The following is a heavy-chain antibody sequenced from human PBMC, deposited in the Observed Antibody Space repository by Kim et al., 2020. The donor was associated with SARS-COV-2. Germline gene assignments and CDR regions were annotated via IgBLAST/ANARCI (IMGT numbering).Heavy chain of an antibody. CDR1: GLTFGDYA. Sequence: GGSLRLSCTTSGLTFGDYAMSWFRQAPGKGLEWVAFIRSKRYGETTEYAASVKGRFTISRDDSKRIAYLQMNGLETEDTAVYYCTSGPNYYDSAAYYHDYWGQGPLVTVSS. CDR3: TSGPNYYDSAAYYHDY. D-gene: IGHD3-22*01. J-gene: IGHJ4*02. CDR2: IRSKRYGETT. V-gene: IGHV3-49*03.